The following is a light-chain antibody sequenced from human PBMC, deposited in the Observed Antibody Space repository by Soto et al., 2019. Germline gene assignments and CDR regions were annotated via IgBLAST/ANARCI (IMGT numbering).Light chain of an antibody. V-gene: IGKV3-15*01. CDR2: GAS. J-gene: IGKJ1*01. CDR1: QIVSSN. Sequence: EIVMTQSPATLSVSPGERSTLSCMAIQIVSSNLSWYQQKPGQAPRLLIYGASNRATGIPAMFSGSGSGTEFTLTISSLQSEDFAVYYCQQSNNWPPWTFGQGTQVEIK. CDR3: QQSNNWPPWT.